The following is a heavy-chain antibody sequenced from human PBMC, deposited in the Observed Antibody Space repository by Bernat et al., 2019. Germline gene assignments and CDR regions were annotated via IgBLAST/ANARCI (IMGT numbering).Heavy chain of an antibody. CDR1: GFTFSSYA. V-gene: IGHV3-23*01. D-gene: IGHD3-3*01. CDR2: LSGSGGST. Sequence: EVQLLESGGGLVQPGGSLRLSCAASGFTFSSYAMSWVRQAPGKGLEWVSALSGSGGSTYYADAVKGQFTISRDNTKNTLYLQMNSLRAEDTAVYYCAKCRTYYDFWSGYYAPGAFDYWGQGTLVTVSS. CDR3: AKCRTYYDFWSGYYAPGAFDY. J-gene: IGHJ4*02.